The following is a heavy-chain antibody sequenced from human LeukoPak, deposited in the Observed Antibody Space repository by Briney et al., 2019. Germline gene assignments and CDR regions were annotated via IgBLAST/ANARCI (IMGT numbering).Heavy chain of an antibody. CDR3: ARWDDSNLCPFDY. D-gene: IGHD3-22*01. J-gene: IGHJ4*02. CDR1: GFTVSSNY. CDR2: IYSGGST. Sequence: GGSLRLSCAASGFTVSSNYMSWVRQAPGKGLEWVSVIYSGGSTYYADSVKGRFTISRDNSRNTLYLQMNSLRAEDTAVYYCARWDDSNLCPFDYWGQGTLVTVSS. V-gene: IGHV3-53*01.